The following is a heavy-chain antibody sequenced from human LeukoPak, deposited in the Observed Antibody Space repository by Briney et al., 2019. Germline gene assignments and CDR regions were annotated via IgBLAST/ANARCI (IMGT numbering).Heavy chain of an antibody. J-gene: IGHJ4*02. CDR2: IYYSGST. V-gene: IGHV4-59*01. CDR1: GVSISTYY. CDR3: ARAVITFGAPVAKGFDC. Sequence: SETLSLTCTVSGVSISTYYWSWIRQPPGKGLEWIGYIYYSGSTDYNPSLKSRVTMSLDTSKTQFSLNLSSVTAADTALYYCARAVITFGAPVAKGFDCWGRGTLVTVSS. D-gene: IGHD3-16*01.